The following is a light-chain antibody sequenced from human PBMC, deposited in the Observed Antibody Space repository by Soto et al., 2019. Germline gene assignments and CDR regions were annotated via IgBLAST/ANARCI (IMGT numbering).Light chain of an antibody. CDR3: LQHNSYPIT. CDR1: QTISSW. V-gene: IGKV1-5*03. Sequence: MSQSPATLSGSVGDRVTITCRASQTISSWLAWYQQKPGKAPKLLIYKASTLKSGVPSRFSGSGSGTEFTLTISSLQPEDFGTYYCLQHNSYPITFGQGTRLEVK. CDR2: KAS. J-gene: IGKJ5*01.